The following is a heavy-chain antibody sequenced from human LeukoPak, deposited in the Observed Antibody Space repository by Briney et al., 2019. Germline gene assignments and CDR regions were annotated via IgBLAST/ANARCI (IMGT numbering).Heavy chain of an antibody. V-gene: IGHV4-38-2*02. Sequence: PSETLSLTCTVSGYSISSGYYWGWIRQPPGKGLEWIGSIYHSGSTYYNPSLKSRVTISVDTSKNQLSLKLSSVTAADTAVYYCAKSGYSYGPYYYYMDVWGKGTTVTVSS. CDR1: GYSISSGYY. CDR3: AKSGYSYGPYYYYMDV. CDR2: IYHSGST. D-gene: IGHD5-18*01. J-gene: IGHJ6*03.